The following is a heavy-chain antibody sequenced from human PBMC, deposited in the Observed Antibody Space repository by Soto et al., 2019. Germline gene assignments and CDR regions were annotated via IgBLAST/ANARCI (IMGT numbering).Heavy chain of an antibody. CDR3: ARGHEGIAVAGAFDY. Sequence: QVQLQESGPGLVKPSQTLSLTCTVSGGSNSSGDYYWSWIRQPPGKGLEWIGYIYYSGSTYYNPSLKSRVTISVDTSKNQFSLKLSSVTAADTAVYYCARGHEGIAVAGAFDYWGQGTLVTVSS. CDR1: GGSNSSGDYY. J-gene: IGHJ4*02. D-gene: IGHD6-19*01. V-gene: IGHV4-30-4*01. CDR2: IYYSGST.